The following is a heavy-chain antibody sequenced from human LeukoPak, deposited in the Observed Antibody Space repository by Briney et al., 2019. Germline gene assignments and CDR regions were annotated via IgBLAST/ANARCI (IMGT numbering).Heavy chain of an antibody. J-gene: IGHJ6*03. Sequence: GRSLRLSCAASGFTFSSYGMHWVRQAPGKGLEWVAVIWYDGSNKYYADSVKGRFTISGDNSKNTLYLQMNSLRAEDTAVYYCARDRLGGAYYYYYYMDVWGKGTTVTVSS. CDR3: ARDRLGGAYYYYYYMDV. V-gene: IGHV3-33*01. CDR2: IWYDGSNK. CDR1: GFTFSSYG. D-gene: IGHD1-26*01.